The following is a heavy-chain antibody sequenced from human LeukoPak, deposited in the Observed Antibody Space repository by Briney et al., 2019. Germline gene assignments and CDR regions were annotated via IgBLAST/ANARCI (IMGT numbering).Heavy chain of an antibody. CDR1: GGSISSSSYY. J-gene: IGHJ4*02. CDR3: ARRGTMTVAGTRDFDY. CDR2: IYYSGST. Sequence: SETLSLTCTVSGGSISSSSYYWGWIRQPPGKGLEWIGSIYYSGSTYYNPSLKSRVTISVDTSKNQFSLKLCSVTAADTAVYYCARRGTMTVAGTRDFDYWGQGTLVTVSS. V-gene: IGHV4-39*01. D-gene: IGHD6-19*01.